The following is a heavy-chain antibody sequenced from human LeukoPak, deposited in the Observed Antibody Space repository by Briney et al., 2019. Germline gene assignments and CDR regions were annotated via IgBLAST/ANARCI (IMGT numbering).Heavy chain of an antibody. CDR1: GGTFSSYT. CDR3: ARGPHYDSSGYYSFQH. V-gene: IGHV1-69*02. Sequence: SVKVSCKASGGTFSSYTISWVRQAPGQGLEWMGRIIPILGIANYAQKFQGRVTITADKSTSTAYMELSSLRSEDTAAYYCARGPHYDSSGYYSFQHWGQGTLVTVSS. D-gene: IGHD3-22*01. CDR2: IIPILGIA. J-gene: IGHJ1*01.